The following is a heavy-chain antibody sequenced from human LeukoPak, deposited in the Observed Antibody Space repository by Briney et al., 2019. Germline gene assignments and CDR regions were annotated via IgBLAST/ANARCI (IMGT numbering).Heavy chain of an antibody. Sequence: GGSLRLSCAASGFSFSSYAMHWVRQAPGKGLEWVAVISYDGSNKYYADSVKGRFTISRDNSNNTLYLQMNSLRAEDTAVYYCARTLGWLNFDYWGQGTLVTVSS. J-gene: IGHJ4*02. V-gene: IGHV3-30*01. CDR3: ARTLGWLNFDY. CDR2: ISYDGSNK. CDR1: GFSFSSYA. D-gene: IGHD5-24*01.